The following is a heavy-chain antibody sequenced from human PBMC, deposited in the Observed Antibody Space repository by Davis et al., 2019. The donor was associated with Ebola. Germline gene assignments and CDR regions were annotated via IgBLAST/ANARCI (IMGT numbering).Heavy chain of an antibody. CDR2: IYPGDSDT. V-gene: IGHV5-51*01. Sequence: GESLKISCKGSGYIFTSYWIGCVRQMPGKGLEWMGIIYPGDSDTRYSPSFQGQVTISVDKSISTAYPQWSSLKASDTAMYYCARHVMVGYYDSVLGYWGQGTLVTVSS. CDR3: ARHVMVGYYDSVLGY. D-gene: IGHD3-22*01. J-gene: IGHJ4*02. CDR1: GYIFTSYW.